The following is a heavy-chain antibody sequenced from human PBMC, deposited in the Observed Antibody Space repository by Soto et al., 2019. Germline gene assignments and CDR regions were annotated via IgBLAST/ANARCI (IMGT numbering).Heavy chain of an antibody. Sequence: SETLSLTCTVSGGSISSSSYYWGWIRQPPGKGLERIGSIYYSGSTYYNPSLKSRVTISVDTSKNQFSLNLSSVTAADTAVYYCARRWIVVVVAATAKQEESWFDPCGQGTLVTVSS. CDR3: ARRWIVVVVAATAKQEESWFDP. J-gene: IGHJ5*02. CDR1: GGSISSSSYY. CDR2: IYYSGST. D-gene: IGHD2-15*01. V-gene: IGHV4-39*01.